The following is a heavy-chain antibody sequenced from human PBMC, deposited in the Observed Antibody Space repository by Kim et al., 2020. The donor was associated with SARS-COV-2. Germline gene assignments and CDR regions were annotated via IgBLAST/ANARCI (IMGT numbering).Heavy chain of an antibody. J-gene: IGHJ3*01. V-gene: IGHV3-7*01. CDR1: GFTVSNYW. CDR2: LDQDGSET. CDR3: ARGPQKNYYEGGAFDV. Sequence: GGYLRLSCAASGFTVSNYWMMWVRQAPGKGLKWVASLDQDGSETFYVDSVKGRFTISRDEPNNSLFLQMNSLRGDDTAVYYCARGPQKNYYEGGAFDVWGQGAIVTVSS. D-gene: IGHD1-26*01.